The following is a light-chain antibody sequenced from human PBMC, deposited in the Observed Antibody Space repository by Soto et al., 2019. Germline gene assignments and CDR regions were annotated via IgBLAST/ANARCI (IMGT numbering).Light chain of an antibody. V-gene: IGLV2-14*01. CDR1: SSDVGGYNY. Sequence: QSSLTRPASVSGSPGQSITISCTGTSSDVGGYNYVSWYQQHPGKAPKLMIYEVSNRPSGVSNRFSGSKSGNTASLTISGLQAEDEADYYCSSYTSSSTYVFGTGTQLTVL. CDR3: SSYTSSSTYV. J-gene: IGLJ1*01. CDR2: EVS.